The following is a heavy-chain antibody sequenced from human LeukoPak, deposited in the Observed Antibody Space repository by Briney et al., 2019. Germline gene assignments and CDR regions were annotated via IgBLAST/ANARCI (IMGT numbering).Heavy chain of an antibody. V-gene: IGHV3-64D*09. CDR2: ISSDGANI. J-gene: IGHJ3*01. CDR3: YSSAWYGAFDV. CDR1: GFTFSSYH. D-gene: IGHD6-19*01. Sequence: QTGGSLRLSCSASGFTFSSYHTHWVRQAPGRGLHFVSTISSDGANIYIADLVSDRFTTSRDDAKHTLYLQMTSLRVEDTAIYYCYSSAWYGAFDVWGQGTMVTVSS.